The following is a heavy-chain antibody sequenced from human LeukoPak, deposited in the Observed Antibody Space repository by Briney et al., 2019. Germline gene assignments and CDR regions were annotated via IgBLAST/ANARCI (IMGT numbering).Heavy chain of an antibody. V-gene: IGHV4-30-2*01. CDR2: IYHSGNT. Sequence: SETLSLTCAVSGGSISSGGYSWIWIRQPPGLGLEWIGYIYHSGNTYYNPSLKSRVTISVDRYKNQFSLKLSSVTAADTAVYYCARGGHTIFGVVIIPFDYWGQGTLVTVSS. D-gene: IGHD3-3*01. J-gene: IGHJ4*02. CDR1: GGSISSGGYS. CDR3: ARGGHTIFGVVIIPFDY.